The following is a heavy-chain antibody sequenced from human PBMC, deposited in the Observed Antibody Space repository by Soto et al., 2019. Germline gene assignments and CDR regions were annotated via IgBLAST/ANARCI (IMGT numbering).Heavy chain of an antibody. CDR1: GFTFSSYW. J-gene: IGHJ3*02. CDR2: IKQDGSEK. Sequence: GGSLRLSCAASGFTFSSYWMSWVRQAPGKGLEWVANIKQDGSEKYYVDSVKGRFTISRDNAKNSLYLQMNSLRAEDTAVYYCARRPLGYYDSSGYSYAFDIWGQGTMVTVSS. D-gene: IGHD3-22*01. V-gene: IGHV3-7*03. CDR3: ARRPLGYYDSSGYSYAFDI.